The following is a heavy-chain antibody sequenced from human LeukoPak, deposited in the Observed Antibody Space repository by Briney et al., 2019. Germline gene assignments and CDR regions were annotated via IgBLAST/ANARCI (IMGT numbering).Heavy chain of an antibody. CDR2: INHSGST. Sequence: SETLSLTCAVYGGSFSGYYWSWIRQPPGKGLEWIGEINHSGSTNYNPSLKSRVTISVDTSKNQFSLKLSSVTAADTAVYYCARAPGYPYRRGSLFDPWGQGTLVTVSS. V-gene: IGHV4-34*01. D-gene: IGHD1-26*01. CDR1: GGSFSGYY. J-gene: IGHJ5*02. CDR3: ARAPGYPYRRGSLFDP.